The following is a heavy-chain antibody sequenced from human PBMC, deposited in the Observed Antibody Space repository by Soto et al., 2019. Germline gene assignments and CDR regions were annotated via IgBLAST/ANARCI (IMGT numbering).Heavy chain of an antibody. CDR3: AASCVGCGGFNYYGMDV. CDR1: RGSINSGSYY. Sequence: SETLSFTCTFSRGSINSGSYYLSWIRPYPGKGLEWIGYIYYSGSTYYNPSLKSRVTISVDTSKNQFSLKLSSVTAADTAVYYCAASCVGCGGFNYYGMDVWGQGTTVT. D-gene: IGHD2-21*01. J-gene: IGHJ6*02. V-gene: IGHV4-31*03. CDR2: IYYSGST.